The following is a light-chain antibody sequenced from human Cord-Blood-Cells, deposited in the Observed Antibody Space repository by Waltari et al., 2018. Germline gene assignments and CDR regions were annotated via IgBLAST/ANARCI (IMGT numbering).Light chain of an antibody. J-gene: IGLJ2*01. CDR1: SSDVGGYNY. Sequence: QSALTQPASVSGSPGQSITISCTGTSSDVGGYNYVSWYQQHPGKAPKLMIYDVSNRPPGVSNRFSGSKSCNTASLIISGLQAEDEADYYCSSYTSSSTVVFGGGTKLTVL. CDR2: DVS. V-gene: IGLV2-14*01. CDR3: SSYTSSSTVV.